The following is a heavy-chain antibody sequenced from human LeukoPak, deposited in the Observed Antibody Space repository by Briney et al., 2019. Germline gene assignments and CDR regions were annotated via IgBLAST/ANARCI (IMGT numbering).Heavy chain of an antibody. V-gene: IGHV3-15*01. D-gene: IGHD1-26*01. J-gene: IGHJ4*02. CDR2: IKSKTDGGTT. Sequence: GGSLRLSCAASGFTFSNAWMSWVRQAPGKGLEWVGRIKSKTDGGTTEYAASVKGRFTISRDDSKSIAYLQMNSLKTEDTAVYYCTRDPRGSYFDYFDYWGQGTLVTVSS. CDR3: TRDPRGSYFDYFDY. CDR1: GFTFSNAW.